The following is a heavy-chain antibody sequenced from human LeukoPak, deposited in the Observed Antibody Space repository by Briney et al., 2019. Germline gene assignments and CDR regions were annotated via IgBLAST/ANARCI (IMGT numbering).Heavy chain of an antibody. V-gene: IGHV1-69*13. CDR2: IIPIFGTA. CDR3: ARMTIVGVYYFDY. D-gene: IGHD1-26*01. CDR1: GGTFISYA. Sequence: ASXKVSCKASGGTFISYAISWVRQAPGQGLEWMGGIIPIFGTANYAQKFQGRVTITADESTSTAYMELSSLRSEDTAVYYCARMTIVGVYYFDYWGQGTLVTVSS. J-gene: IGHJ4*02.